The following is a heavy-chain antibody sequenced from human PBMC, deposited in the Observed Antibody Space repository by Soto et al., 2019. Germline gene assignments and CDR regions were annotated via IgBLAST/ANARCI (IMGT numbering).Heavy chain of an antibody. CDR1: GFTFNNAW. Sequence: EVQLVESGGGLVKPGGSLRLSCAASGFTFNNAWMNWVRQAPGKGLEWVARIKSSANGGTTNYAAPVKGRFTISRDDSKDTLHLQMNSLKTEDTAMYFCTRDDTFDHWGQGTLVTVSS. D-gene: IGHD3-22*01. CDR3: TRDDTFDH. J-gene: IGHJ4*02. CDR2: IKSSANGGTT. V-gene: IGHV3-15*07.